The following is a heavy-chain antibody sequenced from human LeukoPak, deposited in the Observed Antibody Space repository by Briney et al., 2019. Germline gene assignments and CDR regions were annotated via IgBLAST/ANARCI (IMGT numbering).Heavy chain of an antibody. J-gene: IGHJ3*02. CDR1: GYTFTSYG. V-gene: IGHV1-18*01. CDR2: ISAYKGNT. Sequence: ASVKVSCKASGYTFTSYGISWVRQAPGQGLEWMGWISAYKGNTNYAQKLQGRVTMTTDTSTSTAYMDLRSLRSDDTAVYYCAAESIVVVDDAFDIWGQGTMVTVSS. D-gene: IGHD3-22*01. CDR3: AAESIVVVDDAFDI.